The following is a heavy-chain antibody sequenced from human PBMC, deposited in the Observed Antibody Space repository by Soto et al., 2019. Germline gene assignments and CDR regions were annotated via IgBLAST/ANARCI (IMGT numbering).Heavy chain of an antibody. CDR2: INHSRNT. V-gene: IGHV4-34*01. J-gene: IGHJ4*02. CDR3: ARGRDLDY. Sequence: SETLSLTCAVSGGSFSGYHWGWIRQPAEKGLEWIGEINHSRNTNYNPSLKSRVIISVDTSKNQFSLKLSSVTATDTAVYFCARGRDLDYWGQGTLVTVSS. CDR1: GGSFSGYH.